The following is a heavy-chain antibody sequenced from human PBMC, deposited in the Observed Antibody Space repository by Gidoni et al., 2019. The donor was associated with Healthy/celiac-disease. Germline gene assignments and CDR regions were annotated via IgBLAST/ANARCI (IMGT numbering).Heavy chain of an antibody. CDR1: GFTFSSYG. Sequence: QVQLVESGGGVVQPGRSLRLSCAASGFTFSSYGMHWVRQAPGKGLEWVAFISYDGSNKYYADSVKGRFTISRDNSKNTLYLQMNSLRAEDTAVYYCAKAYCGGDCNWFDPWGQGTLVTVSS. CDR2: ISYDGSNK. CDR3: AKAYCGGDCNWFDP. D-gene: IGHD2-21*02. J-gene: IGHJ5*02. V-gene: IGHV3-30*18.